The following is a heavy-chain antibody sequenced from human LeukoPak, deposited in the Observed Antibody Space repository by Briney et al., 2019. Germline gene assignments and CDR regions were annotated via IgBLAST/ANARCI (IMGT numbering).Heavy chain of an antibody. Sequence: QSGGSLRLSCAASGFTFSSYAMTWVRQAPGKGLEWVSDISVNGGSTDYADSVRGRFTISRDNSENTLYLQMNSLRGEDTAVYYCARDAWSVRSYFDYWGQGTLVTVSS. CDR2: ISVNGGST. CDR3: ARDAWSVRSYFDY. J-gene: IGHJ4*02. V-gene: IGHV3-23*01. D-gene: IGHD2-8*01. CDR1: GFTFSSYA.